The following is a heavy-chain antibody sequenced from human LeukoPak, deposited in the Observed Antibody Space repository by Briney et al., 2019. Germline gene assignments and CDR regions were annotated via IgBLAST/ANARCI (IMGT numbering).Heavy chain of an antibody. CDR1: GFTFSSYP. Sequence: GGSLRLSCAASGFTFSSYPMHWVRQAPGKGLEWVAVISYDGSNKYYADSVKGRFTISRDNFKNTLSLQMNSLRGEDTAVYYCARDRRSCSSTSCLHNYYYYYGMDVWGQGTTVTVSS. CDR3: ARDRRSCSSTSCLHNYYYYYGMDV. CDR2: ISYDGSNK. D-gene: IGHD2-2*01. J-gene: IGHJ6*02. V-gene: IGHV3-30*04.